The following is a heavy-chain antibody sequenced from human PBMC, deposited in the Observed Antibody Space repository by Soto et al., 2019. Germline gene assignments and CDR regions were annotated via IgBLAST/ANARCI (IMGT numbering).Heavy chain of an antibody. D-gene: IGHD3-10*01. V-gene: IGHV1-18*01. J-gene: IGHJ4*02. CDR3: AREGSPADY. CDR1: GYTFTNYG. CDR2: IRAYIGNT. Sequence: QVQLVQSGAEVKKPGASVKVSCKASGYTFTNYGISWVRQAPGQGLEWMGWIRAYIGNTNYAQKLQGRVTMTTDTPTSPAYMELRSLSSDDTAVYYCAREGSPADYWGQGTLVTVSS.